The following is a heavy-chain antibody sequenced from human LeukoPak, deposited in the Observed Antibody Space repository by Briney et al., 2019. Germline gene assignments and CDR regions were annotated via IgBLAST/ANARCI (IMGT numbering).Heavy chain of an antibody. CDR1: GGSISSYY. Sequence: SETLSLTCTVSGGSISSYYWTWIRQPAGKGLEWIGRIYPSGSTNYNPSLKSRVTMSVDTSKNQFSLKLSSVTAADTAVYYCTRENSGSYREFDYWGQGTLVTVS. CDR2: IYPSGST. J-gene: IGHJ4*02. V-gene: IGHV4-4*07. D-gene: IGHD1-26*01. CDR3: TRENSGSYREFDY.